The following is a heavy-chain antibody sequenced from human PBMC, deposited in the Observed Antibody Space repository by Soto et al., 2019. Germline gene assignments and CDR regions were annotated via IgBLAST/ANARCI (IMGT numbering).Heavy chain of an antibody. J-gene: IGHJ6*02. CDR3: AKVACSSTSCYTGGTSYYYGMDV. D-gene: IGHD2-2*02. CDR2: ISGSGGST. CDR1: GFTFSSYA. V-gene: IGHV3-23*01. Sequence: GGSLRLSCAASGFTFSSYAMSWVRQAPGKGLEWVSAISGSGGSTYYADSVKGRFTISRDNSKNTLYLQMNSLRAEDTAVYYCAKVACSSTSCYTGGTSYYYGMDVWGQGTTVTVSS.